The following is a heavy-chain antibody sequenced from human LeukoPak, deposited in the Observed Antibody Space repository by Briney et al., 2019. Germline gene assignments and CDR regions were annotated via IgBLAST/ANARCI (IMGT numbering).Heavy chain of an antibody. J-gene: IGHJ4*02. D-gene: IGHD6-19*01. CDR1: GFTFGSYG. Sequence: PGGSLRLSCAASGFTFGSYGMNWVRQAPGKGLEWVSGLSGSGDTTYYADSVKGRVTISRDNSKNTLYLQMNSLRAEDTAVYYCAKAVAGLDYWGQGTLVTVSS. CDR2: LSGSGDTT. CDR3: AKAVAGLDY. V-gene: IGHV3-23*01.